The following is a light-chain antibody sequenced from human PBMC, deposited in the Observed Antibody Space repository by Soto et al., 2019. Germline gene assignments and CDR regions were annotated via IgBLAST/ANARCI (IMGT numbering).Light chain of an antibody. CDR1: SDDIGTYEY. CDR2: GVY. CDR3: SSYTSGSTLPWV. V-gene: IGLV2-14*01. J-gene: IGLJ1*01. Sequence: QSALAQPASVSGSPGQTITISFTGSSDDIGTYEYISWHQHHPGKAPKLIIFGVYDRPSGISDRFSSSKSGNTASLTIFGLQVEDEAVYYCSSYTSGSTLPWVFGTGTKVTVL.